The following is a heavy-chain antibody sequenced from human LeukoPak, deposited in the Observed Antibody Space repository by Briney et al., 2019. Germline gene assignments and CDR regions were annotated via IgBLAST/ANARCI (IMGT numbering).Heavy chain of an antibody. CDR2: ISAYNGNT. D-gene: IGHD1-14*01. CDR3: ARVSVLGTLKSIYGMDV. J-gene: IGHJ6*02. V-gene: IGHV1-18*01. CDR1: GYSFTGYG. Sequence: GASVKASCKASGYSFTGYGISLVRQAPGQGLEWMGWISAYNGNTNYAQKLQGRVTMTTDTSTSTAYMELRSLRSDDTAVYYCARVSVLGTLKSIYGMDVWGQGTTVTVSS.